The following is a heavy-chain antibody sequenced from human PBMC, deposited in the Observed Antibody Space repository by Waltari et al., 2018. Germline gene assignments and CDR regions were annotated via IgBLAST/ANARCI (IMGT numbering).Heavy chain of an antibody. J-gene: IGHJ4*02. Sequence: QVQLQESGPGLVKPSGTLSLTCAVSGGSISSSNWWSWVRQPPGKGLEWIGEIYHSGGTNDTPSLKRRVTISVDKSKNQFSLKLSSVTAADTAVYYCARDSSSWYERGKDYWGQGTLVTVSS. CDR1: GGSISSSNW. CDR3: ARDSSSWYERGKDY. D-gene: IGHD6-13*01. V-gene: IGHV4-4*02. CDR2: IYHSGGT.